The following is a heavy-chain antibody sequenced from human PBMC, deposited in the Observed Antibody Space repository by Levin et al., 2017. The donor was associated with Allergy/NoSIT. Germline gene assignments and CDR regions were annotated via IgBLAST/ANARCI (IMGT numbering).Heavy chain of an antibody. CDR2: IYYSGST. J-gene: IGHJ4*02. CDR3: ARVLSAISASGPEY. CDR1: GGSISSSSYQ. Sequence: PGGSLRLSCTVSGGSISSSSYQWGWIRQPPGKGLEWIGNIYYSGSTSYNPSLKNRVTISIDTSKNQFFLKLTSVTAAETAVYYCARVLSAISASGPEYLGQGILVTVSS. D-gene: IGHD2-2*02. V-gene: IGHV4-39*07.